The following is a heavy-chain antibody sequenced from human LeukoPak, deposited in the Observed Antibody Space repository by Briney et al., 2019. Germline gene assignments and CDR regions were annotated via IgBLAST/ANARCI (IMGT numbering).Heavy chain of an antibody. V-gene: IGHV3-23*01. CDR1: GFTFSSFA. Sequence: PGGSLRLSCAASGFTFSSFAMSWVRQAPGKGLEWASAISTSGGSTYYADSVKGRFTISRDNSKNTLNLQMNSLRAEDTALYYCAKRGSSLRAVDHWGQGTLVTVSS. CDR2: ISTSGGST. J-gene: IGHJ4*02. D-gene: IGHD4-17*01. CDR3: AKRGSSLRAVDH.